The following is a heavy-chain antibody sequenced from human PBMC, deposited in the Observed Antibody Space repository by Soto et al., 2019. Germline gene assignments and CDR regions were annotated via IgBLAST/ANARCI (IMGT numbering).Heavy chain of an antibody. CDR1: GGSFSGYY. V-gene: IGHV4-34*01. J-gene: IGHJ3*02. Sequence: SETLSLTCAVYGGSFSGYYWSWIRQPPGKGLEWIGEINHSGSTNYNPSLKSRVTISVDTSKNQFSLKLSSVTAADTAVYYCARGKVALGTRPVGAFDIWGQGTMVTVSS. D-gene: IGHD5-12*01. CDR2: INHSGST. CDR3: ARGKVALGTRPVGAFDI.